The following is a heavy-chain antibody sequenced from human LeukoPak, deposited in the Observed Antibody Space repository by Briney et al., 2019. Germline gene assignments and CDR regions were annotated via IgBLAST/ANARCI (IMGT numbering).Heavy chain of an antibody. D-gene: IGHD3-10*01. V-gene: IGHV4-4*07. CDR3: ARDARGITMVRGAQGPYYFDY. Sequence: SETLSLTCTVSGGSISSYYWSWIRQPAGKGLEWIGRIYTSGSTNYNPSLKIRVTMSVDTSKNQFSLKLSSVTAADTAVYYCARDARGITMVRGAQGPYYFDYWGQGTLVTVSS. CDR1: GGSISSYY. J-gene: IGHJ4*02. CDR2: IYTSGST.